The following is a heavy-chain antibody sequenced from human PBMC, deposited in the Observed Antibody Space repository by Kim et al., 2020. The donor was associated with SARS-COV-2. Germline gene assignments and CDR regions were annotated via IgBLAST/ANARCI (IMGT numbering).Heavy chain of an antibody. D-gene: IGHD2-15*01. V-gene: IGHV3-7*01. CDR1: GFTFSSYW. J-gene: IGHJ4*02. Sequence: GGSLRLSFAASGFTFSSYWMSWVRQAPGKGLEWVANIKQDGSEKYYVDSVKGRFTISRDNAKNSLYLQMNSLRAEDTAVYYCARFSCSGGSCYPPDPAGHFDYWGQGTLVTVSS. CDR2: IKQDGSEK. CDR3: ARFSCSGGSCYPPDPAGHFDY.